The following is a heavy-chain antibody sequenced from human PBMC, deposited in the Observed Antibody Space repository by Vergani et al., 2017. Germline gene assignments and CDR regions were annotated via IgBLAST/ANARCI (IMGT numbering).Heavy chain of an antibody. CDR2: IYYSGST. V-gene: IGHV4-61*10. CDR3: AKDRSPYMATNDAFDI. Sequence: QVQLQESGPGLVKPSETLSLTCTVSGGSVSSGSYYWSWIRQPAGKGLEWIGYIYYSGSTNYNPSLKSRVTISVDTSKNTLYLQMNSLRAEDTAVYYCAKDRSPYMATNDAFDIWGQGTMVTVSS. CDR1: GGSVSSGSYY. J-gene: IGHJ3*02. D-gene: IGHD3-16*02.